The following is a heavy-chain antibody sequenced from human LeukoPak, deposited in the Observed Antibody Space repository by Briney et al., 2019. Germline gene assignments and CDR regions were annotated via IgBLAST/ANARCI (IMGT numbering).Heavy chain of an antibody. D-gene: IGHD1-26*01. CDR1: GFTFDDYA. CDR3: AKGEVGATPGAFDY. J-gene: IGHJ4*02. V-gene: IGHV3-9*01. CDR2: ISWNSGSI. Sequence: GRSLRLSCAASGFTFDDYAMHWVRQAPGKGLEWVSGISWNSGSIGYADSVKGQFTISRDNAKNSLYLQMNSLRAEDTALYYCAKGEVGATPGAFDYWGQGTLVTVSS.